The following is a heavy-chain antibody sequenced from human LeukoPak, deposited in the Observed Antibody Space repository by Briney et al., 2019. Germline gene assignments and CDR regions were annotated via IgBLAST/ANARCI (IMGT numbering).Heavy chain of an antibody. Sequence: GGSLRLSCAASGFTFSSFWMNWVRQAPGKGLEWVANIKQDGTEKHYVDSVKGRFTISRDNGKDSLYLQMNRLRAEDTAVYYCARDPRGSGTLIWNWFDPWGQGILVTVSS. CDR3: ARDPRGSGTLIWNWFDP. D-gene: IGHD3-10*01. CDR1: GFTFSSFW. J-gene: IGHJ5*02. CDR2: IKQDGTEK. V-gene: IGHV3-7*01.